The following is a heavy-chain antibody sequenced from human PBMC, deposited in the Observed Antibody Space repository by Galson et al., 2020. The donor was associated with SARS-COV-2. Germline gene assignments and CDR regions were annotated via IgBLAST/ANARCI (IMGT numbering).Heavy chain of an antibody. CDR2: VRNKIYGGTT. J-gene: IGHJ4*02. CDR3: TRDFPPSYYHSTGYSD. CDR1: GFIFGDYA. Sequence: AGGSLRLSCATSGFIFGDYALSWVRQAPGMGLEWVGFVRNKIYGGTTEYAASVKGRFTISRDDSKSIAYLQMNSLRAEDTAVYYCTRDFPPSYYHSTGYSDWGQGTLVTVSS. V-gene: IGHV3-49*04. D-gene: IGHD3-22*01.